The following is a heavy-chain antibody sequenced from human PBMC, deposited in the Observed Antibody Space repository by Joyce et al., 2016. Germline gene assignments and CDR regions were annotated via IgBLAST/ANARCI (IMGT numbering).Heavy chain of an antibody. J-gene: IGHJ6*02. Sequence: QMQLQESGPGLVKPSQTLSLTCAVSGGSVSSGGYSWTWIRQPTGKGLEWIGHIYHSESTYYNPSLQIRVTMSVDRSKNQFSLKLRSVTAADTAVYYCARAYGSGSYSYYYGMDVWGQGTTVTVSS. CDR2: IYHSEST. CDR3: ARAYGSGSYSYYYGMDV. V-gene: IGHV4-30-2*01. D-gene: IGHD3-10*01. CDR1: GGSVSSGGYS.